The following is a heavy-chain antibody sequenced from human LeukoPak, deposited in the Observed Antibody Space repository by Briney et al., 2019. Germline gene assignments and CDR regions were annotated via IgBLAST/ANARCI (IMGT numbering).Heavy chain of an antibody. J-gene: IGHJ3*02. D-gene: IGHD2-2*01. V-gene: IGHV3-23*01. Sequence: GGSLRPSCAASGFTFSSYAMSWVRQAPGKGLEWVSVISGSAGTTYYADSMKGRFTISRDNSKNTLYLQMHSLRVEDTAVYYCAKDSVVVPAAADAFDIWGQGTMVTVSS. CDR1: GFTFSSYA. CDR3: AKDSVVVPAAADAFDI. CDR2: ISGSAGTT.